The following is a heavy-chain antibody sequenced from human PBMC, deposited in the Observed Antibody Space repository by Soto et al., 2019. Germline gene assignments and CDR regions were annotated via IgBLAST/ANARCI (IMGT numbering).Heavy chain of an antibody. CDR2: IYYSGST. J-gene: IGHJ3*02. D-gene: IGHD2-15*01. V-gene: IGHV4-59*08. CDR3: AGGYCSGGSCRLRSFDAFDI. Sequence: SETLSLTCTVSGGSISSYYWSWIRQPPGKGLEWIGYIYYSGSTNYNPSLKSRVTISVDTSKNQFSLKLSSVTAADTAVYYCAGGYCSGGSCRLRSFDAFDIWGQGTMVTVSS. CDR1: GGSISSYY.